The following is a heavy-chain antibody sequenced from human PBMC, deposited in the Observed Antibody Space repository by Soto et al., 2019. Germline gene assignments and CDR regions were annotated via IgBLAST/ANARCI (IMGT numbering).Heavy chain of an antibody. CDR3: AKGASHAPFEK. CDR1: GFAFNDFA. J-gene: IGHJ4*02. V-gene: IGHV3-23*01. CDR2: FSGSGDKT. Sequence: EVHLLESGGDLVLPGGSLRLSCAASGFAFNDFAMNWVRQAPGKGPEWLSTFSGSGDKTFHSDSVKGRFNISRDNSNNKMFLQMNSLRAEDTAIYYCAKGASHAPFEKWGRGTLVTVSS.